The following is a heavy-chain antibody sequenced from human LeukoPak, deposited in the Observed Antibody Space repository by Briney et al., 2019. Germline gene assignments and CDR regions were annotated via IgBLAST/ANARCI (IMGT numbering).Heavy chain of an antibody. Sequence: GASVKVSCKASGYTFTGYYMHWVRQAPGQGLEWMGRINPNSGGTNYAQKFQGRVTMTRDTSISTAYMELRSLSSDDTAVYYCARVGGGLYGFLTGYDYWGQGTLVTVSS. CDR3: ARVGGGLYGFLTGYDY. CDR1: GYTFTGYY. D-gene: IGHD3-9*01. J-gene: IGHJ4*02. CDR2: INPNSGGT. V-gene: IGHV1-2*06.